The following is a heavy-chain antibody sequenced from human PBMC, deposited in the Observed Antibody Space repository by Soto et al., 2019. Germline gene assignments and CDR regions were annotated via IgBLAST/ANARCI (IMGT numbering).Heavy chain of an antibody. Sequence: PGESLKISCKGSGYSFTSYWIGWVRQMPGKGLEWMAIIYPGDSDTRYSPSFQGQVTISANKSISTAYLQWSRLKASDTAMYYCARRRFGSEGLDDSDIWGQGTMVTVSS. CDR3: ARRRFGSEGLDDSDI. D-gene: IGHD3-10*01. CDR2: IYPGDSDT. J-gene: IGHJ3*02. CDR1: GYSFTSYW. V-gene: IGHV5-51*01.